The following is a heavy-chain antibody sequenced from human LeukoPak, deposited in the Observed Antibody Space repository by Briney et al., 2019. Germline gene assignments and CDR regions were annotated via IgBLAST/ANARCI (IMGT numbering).Heavy chain of an antibody. Sequence: GGSLRLSCAASGFTVSSNYMSWVRQAPGKGLEWVSVIYSGGSTYYADSVKGRFTISRDNSKNTLYLQMNSLRAEDTAVYYCAKVRYCSGGNCYSLSLYYYYYGMDVWGQGTTVTVSS. CDR3: AKVRYCSGGNCYSLSLYYYYYGMDV. CDR2: IYSGGST. CDR1: GFTVSSNY. V-gene: IGHV3-66*01. D-gene: IGHD2-15*01. J-gene: IGHJ6*02.